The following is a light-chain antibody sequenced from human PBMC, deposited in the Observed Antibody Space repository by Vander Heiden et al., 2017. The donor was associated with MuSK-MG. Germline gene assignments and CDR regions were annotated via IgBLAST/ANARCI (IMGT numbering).Light chain of an antibody. V-gene: IGKV1-5*01. CDR2: DTS. J-gene: IGKJ1*01. CDR3: QQYESFPWT. CDR1: QSVGNW. Sequence: DILMTQSPSTLSASVGDRVTITCRASQSVGNWLAWYQQKPGNAPRLLIYDTSSLESGVPSRFSGRGSGTELTLTISSLQPDDFATYYCQQYESFPWTFGQGTKVEVK.